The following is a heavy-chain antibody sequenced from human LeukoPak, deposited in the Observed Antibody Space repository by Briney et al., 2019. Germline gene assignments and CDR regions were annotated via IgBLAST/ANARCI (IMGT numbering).Heavy chain of an antibody. CDR2: INTDGSSA. D-gene: IGHD5-24*01. CDR3: TRQMPAIRYFDY. J-gene: IGHJ4*02. Sequence: GGSLRLSCAASGFTFSSYWMHWVRQAPGQGLVWVSLINTDGSSATYADSVKGRFTISRDNARNTLYLQMNSLRAEDTAVYYCTRQMPAIRYFDYWGQGTLVTVSS. CDR1: GFTFSSYW. V-gene: IGHV3-74*01.